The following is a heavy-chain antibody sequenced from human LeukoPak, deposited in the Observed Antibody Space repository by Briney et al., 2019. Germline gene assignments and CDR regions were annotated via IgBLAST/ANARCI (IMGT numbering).Heavy chain of an antibody. Sequence: GESLKISCKGSGYSFNTYWIGWVRQMPGKGLEWMGIIYPGDSGTRYSPSFQGQVTISADKSISTAYLQWSSLKASDTAMYYCARLHYGSGSYYNPFDYWGQGTLVTVSS. V-gene: IGHV5-51*01. J-gene: IGHJ4*02. CDR2: IYPGDSGT. D-gene: IGHD3-10*01. CDR1: GYSFNTYW. CDR3: ARLHYGSGSYYNPFDY.